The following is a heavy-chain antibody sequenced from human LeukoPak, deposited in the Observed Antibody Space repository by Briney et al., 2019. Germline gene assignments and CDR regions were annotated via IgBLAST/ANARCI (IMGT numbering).Heavy chain of an antibody. CDR1: GGTFSSYA. CDR3: ARHSSGWINFDY. J-gene: IGHJ4*02. V-gene: IGHV1-69*05. Sequence: SVKVSCKASGGTFSSYAISWVRQAPGQGLEWMGRIIPIFGTANYAQKFQSRVTITTDESTSTAYMELSSLRSEDTAVYYCARHSSGWINFDYWGQGTLVTVSS. CDR2: IIPIFGTA. D-gene: IGHD6-19*01.